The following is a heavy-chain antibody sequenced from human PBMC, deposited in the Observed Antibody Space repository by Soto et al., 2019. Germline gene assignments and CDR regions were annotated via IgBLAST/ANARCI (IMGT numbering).Heavy chain of an antibody. CDR1: GFSLSPSGMC. CDR3: ARLPQFYSGMDV. D-gene: IGHD1-26*01. Sequence: SGPTLANPTQTLTLTCTFSGFSLSPSGMCVSWIRQPPGKALEWLALIDWDDDKYYSTSLKTRLTISKDTSKNQVVLTMTNMDPVDTATYYCARLPQFYSGMDVWGQGTTVTVSS. J-gene: IGHJ6*02. CDR2: IDWDDDK. V-gene: IGHV2-70*01.